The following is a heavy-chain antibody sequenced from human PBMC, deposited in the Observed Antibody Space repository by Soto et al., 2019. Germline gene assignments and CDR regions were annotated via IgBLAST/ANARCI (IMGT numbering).Heavy chain of an antibody. V-gene: IGHV1-58*02. D-gene: IGHD2-2*01. Sequence: GASVKVSCKASGFTFTSSAMQWVRQARGQRLEWIGWIVVGSGNTNYAQKFQERVTITRDMSTSTAYMELSSLRSEDTAVYYCAPETRSSEDHYYYFLMDVWGKGTTVTVS. CDR2: IVVGSGNT. CDR3: APETRSSEDHYYYFLMDV. CDR1: GFTFTSSA. J-gene: IGHJ6*03.